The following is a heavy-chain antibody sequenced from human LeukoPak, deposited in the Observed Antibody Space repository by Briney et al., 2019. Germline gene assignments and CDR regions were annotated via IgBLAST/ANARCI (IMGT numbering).Heavy chain of an antibody. D-gene: IGHD3-22*01. CDR1: GGSMSSHY. Sequence: PSETLSLTCTVSGGSMSSHYWSWIRQSPGKGLEWIGYKSYSERTYYKPSLRSRVTISVDTSKNHFSLSLTSVTAADTAVYYCARLLDNDSSGDPDTFDVWGQGTMVTVSS. V-gene: IGHV4-59*11. CDR2: KSYSERT. CDR3: ARLLDNDSSGDPDTFDV. J-gene: IGHJ3*01.